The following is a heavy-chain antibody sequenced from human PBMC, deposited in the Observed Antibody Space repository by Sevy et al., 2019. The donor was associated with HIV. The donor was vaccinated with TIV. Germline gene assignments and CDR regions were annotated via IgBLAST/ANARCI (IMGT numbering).Heavy chain of an antibody. CDR3: ARGLAALPGYYYGMDV. V-gene: IGHV3-33*01. Sequence: GESLKISCAASGFTFSSYGMHWVRQAPGKGLEWVAVILYDGSKKYYADSVKGRFTISRDNSKNTFYLQMSSLTSEDTAVYYCARGLAALPGYYYGMDVWGQWTAVTVSS. CDR2: ILYDGSKK. J-gene: IGHJ6*02. D-gene: IGHD6-6*01. CDR1: GFTFSSYG.